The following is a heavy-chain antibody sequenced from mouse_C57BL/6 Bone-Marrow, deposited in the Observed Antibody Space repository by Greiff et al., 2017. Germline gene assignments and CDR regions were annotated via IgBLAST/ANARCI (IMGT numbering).Heavy chain of an antibody. D-gene: IGHD2-4*01. CDR3: ASVYYEGFAY. Sequence: VKLEESEGALVQPGSSMKLSCTASGFTFSDYYMPWVRQVPEKGLEWVANINYDGSSTYYLDPLKSRFIISRDNAKNILYLQMSSLKSEDTATYYCASVYYEGFAYWGQGTLVTVSA. CDR1: GFTFSDYY. CDR2: INYDGSST. V-gene: IGHV5-16*01. J-gene: IGHJ3*01.